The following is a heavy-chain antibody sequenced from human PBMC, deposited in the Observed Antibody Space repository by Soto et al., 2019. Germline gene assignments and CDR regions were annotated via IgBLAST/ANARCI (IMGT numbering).Heavy chain of an antibody. CDR2: IIPILGIA. Sequence: QVQLVQSGAEVKKPGSSVKVSCKAYGGTFSSYTISWVRQAPGQGLEWMGRIIPILGIANYAQKFQGRVTITVDKSTSTAYMELSSLRSEDTAVYYCASLDRLGIAVAATWFDPWGQGTLFTVS. CDR3: ASLDRLGIAVAATWFDP. CDR1: GGTFSSYT. J-gene: IGHJ5*02. D-gene: IGHD6-19*01. V-gene: IGHV1-69*02.